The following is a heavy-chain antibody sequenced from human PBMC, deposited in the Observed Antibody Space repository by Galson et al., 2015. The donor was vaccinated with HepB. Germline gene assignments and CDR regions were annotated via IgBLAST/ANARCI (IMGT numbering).Heavy chain of an antibody. CDR3: ARPTILDNGMDV. CDR1: GFTFNNYW. CDR2: IKQDGSDK. Sequence: SLRLSCAASGFTFNNYWMTWVRQAPGKGLEWVANIKQDGSDKFYVDSVKGRFTISRDNAKNLLYLQMNGLRVEDTALYYRARPTILDNGMDVWGQGTTVTVS. D-gene: IGHD3/OR15-3a*01. J-gene: IGHJ6*02. V-gene: IGHV3-7*01.